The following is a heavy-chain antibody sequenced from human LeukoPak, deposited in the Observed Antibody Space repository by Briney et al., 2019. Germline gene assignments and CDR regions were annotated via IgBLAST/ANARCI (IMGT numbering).Heavy chain of an antibody. CDR2: INSDGIST. V-gene: IGHV3-74*01. CDR1: RFTFSRYW. J-gene: IGHJ4*02. CDR3: ARDGNYHDSSGPADY. D-gene: IGHD3-22*01. Sequence: GGSLRLSCAASRFTFSRYWMHWVRQAPGKGLVWVSRINSDGISTSYADSVKGRFTISRDNAKNTLYLQMNGLRAEDTAVYYCARDGNYHDSSGPADYWGQGTLVTVSS.